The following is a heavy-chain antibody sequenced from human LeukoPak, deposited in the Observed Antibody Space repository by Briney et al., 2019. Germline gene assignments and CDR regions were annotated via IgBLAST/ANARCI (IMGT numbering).Heavy chain of an antibody. CDR3: ARDWGHYYYGMDV. Sequence: GGSLRLSCAASGFTFSSYSMNWVRQAPGKGLEWVSSISSSSSYIYYADSVKGRFTISRDNAKNSLYLQMNSLRAEDTAVYYCARDWGHYYYGMDVRGQGTTVTVSS. V-gene: IGHV3-21*01. D-gene: IGHD3-16*01. CDR2: ISSSSSYI. J-gene: IGHJ6*02. CDR1: GFTFSSYS.